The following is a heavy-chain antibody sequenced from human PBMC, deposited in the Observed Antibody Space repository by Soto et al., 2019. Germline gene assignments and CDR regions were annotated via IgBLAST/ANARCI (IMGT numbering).Heavy chain of an antibody. D-gene: IGHD2-15*01. CDR1: GFPFSSYA. V-gene: IGHV3-23*01. CDR3: AKETRSGGSPRDWFDP. J-gene: IGHJ5*02. Sequence: GGSLSLSCAASGFPFSSYAMSWVRQAPGKGLEWVSAISGSGGSTYYADSVKGRFTISRDNSKNTLYLQMNSLRAEDTAVYYCAKETRSGGSPRDWFDPWGQGTLVTVSS. CDR2: ISGSGGST.